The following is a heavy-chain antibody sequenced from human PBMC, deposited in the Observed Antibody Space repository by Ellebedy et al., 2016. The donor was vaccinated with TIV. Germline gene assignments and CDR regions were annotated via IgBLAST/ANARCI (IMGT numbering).Heavy chain of an antibody. CDR3: ARVGHSGYALYYFDY. J-gene: IGHJ4*02. V-gene: IGHV4-4*02. CDR2: IYYSGST. CDR1: GGSISSSNW. D-gene: IGHD5-12*01. Sequence: MPSETLSLTCAVSGGSISSSNWWSWVRQPPGKGLEWIGYIYYSGSTNYNPSLKSRVTISVDTSKNQFSLKLSSVTAADTAVYYCARVGHSGYALYYFDYWGQGTLVTVSS.